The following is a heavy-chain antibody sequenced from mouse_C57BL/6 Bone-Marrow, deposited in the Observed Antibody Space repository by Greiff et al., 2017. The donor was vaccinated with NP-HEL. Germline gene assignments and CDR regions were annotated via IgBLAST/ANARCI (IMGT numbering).Heavy chain of an antibody. CDR3: ARFGTHY. Sequence: QVQLQQPGAELVKPGASVKLSCKASGYTFTSYWMQWVKQRPGQGLEWIGEIDPSDSYTNYNQKFKGKATLTVDTSSSTAYMQLSSLTSEDSAVYYCARFGTHYWGQGTTLTVSS. CDR1: GYTFTSYW. D-gene: IGHD2-14*01. V-gene: IGHV1-50*01. J-gene: IGHJ2*01. CDR2: IDPSDSYT.